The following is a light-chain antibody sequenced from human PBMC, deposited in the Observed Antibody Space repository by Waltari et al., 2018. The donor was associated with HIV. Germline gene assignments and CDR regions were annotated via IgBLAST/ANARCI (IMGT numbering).Light chain of an antibody. CDR1: QDIGNH. CDR3: QQSYALPYT. V-gene: IGKV1-39*01. J-gene: IGKJ2*01. Sequence: DIQMTQSPTYLSASAVDSVTIACRASQDIGNHLNWYQQRPGRAPKLMIAAASSLQSGVPSRFSGSGYGTHFSLTINGPQPEDFVQYYCQQSYALPYTFGQGTRVEVK. CDR2: AAS.